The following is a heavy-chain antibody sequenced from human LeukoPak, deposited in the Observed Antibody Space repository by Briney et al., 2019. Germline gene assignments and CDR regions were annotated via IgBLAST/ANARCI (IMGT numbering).Heavy chain of an antibody. CDR3: ARGREYYYDSSGYYGL. V-gene: IGHV1-69*05. CDR1: GGTFSSYA. J-gene: IGHJ4*02. Sequence: SVKVSCKASGGTFSSYAISWVRQAPGQGLEWMGGIIPIFGTANYAQKFQGRVTITTDESTSTAYMELSSLRSEDTAVYYCARGREYYYDSSGYYGLWGQGTLVTVSS. D-gene: IGHD3-22*01. CDR2: IIPIFGTA.